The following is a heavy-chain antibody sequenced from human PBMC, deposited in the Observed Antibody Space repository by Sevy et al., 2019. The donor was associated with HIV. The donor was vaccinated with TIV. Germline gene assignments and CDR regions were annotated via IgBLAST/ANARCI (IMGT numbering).Heavy chain of an antibody. CDR1: GGSVSSGSYY. CDR3: ASDPARADFWSGYWGGSFDY. D-gene: IGHD3-3*01. J-gene: IGHJ4*02. Sequence: SETLSLTCTVSGGSVSSGSYYWSWIRQPPGKGLEWIGNTCYSGSTNYNPSLKSRVTISVDTSKNQFSLKLSSVTAADTAVYYCASDPARADFWSGYWGGSFDYWGQGTLVTVSS. V-gene: IGHV4-61*01. CDR2: TCYSGST.